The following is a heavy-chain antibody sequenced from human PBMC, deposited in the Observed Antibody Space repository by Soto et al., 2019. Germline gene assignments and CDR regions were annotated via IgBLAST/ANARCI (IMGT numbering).Heavy chain of an antibody. CDR2: ISAYNGNT. CDR1: GYTFTSYG. J-gene: IGHJ3*02. D-gene: IGHD3-22*01. Sequence: QVQLVQSGAEVKKPGASVKVSCKASGYTFTSYGISWVRQAPGQGREWMGWISAYNGNTNYAQKLQGRGTMTTDTATSTAYMELRSLRSDDTAVYYCARAKYYYDRGVRAFDIWGQGTMVTVSS. CDR3: ARAKYYYDRGVRAFDI. V-gene: IGHV1-18*01.